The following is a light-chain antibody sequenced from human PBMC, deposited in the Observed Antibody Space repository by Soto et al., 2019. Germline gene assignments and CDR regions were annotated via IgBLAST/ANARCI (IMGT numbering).Light chain of an antibody. Sequence: EIVLTQSPGTLSLSLGERATLSCRASQSVSSSYLGWYQQKPGQAPRLLIYGASSRATGIPDRFSGSGSEKDFTLTISRLEPEDFAVYYCQQYGTSPYTFGQGTKLEIK. V-gene: IGKV3-20*01. J-gene: IGKJ2*01. CDR3: QQYGTSPYT. CDR2: GAS. CDR1: QSVSSSY.